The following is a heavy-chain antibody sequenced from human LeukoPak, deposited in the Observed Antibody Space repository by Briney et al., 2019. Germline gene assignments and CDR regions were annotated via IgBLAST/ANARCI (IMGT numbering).Heavy chain of an antibody. J-gene: IGHJ4*02. V-gene: IGHV3-23*01. D-gene: IGHD6-19*01. CDR3: AKDRGSGWYYFDY. CDR1: GGSISSGSYY. CDR2: ISGSGGST. Sequence: LSLTCTVSGGSISSGSYYWSWVRQAPGKGLEWVSAISGSGGSTYYADSVKGRFTISRDNSKNTLYLQMNSLRAEDTAVYYCAKDRGSGWYYFDYWGQGTLVTVSS.